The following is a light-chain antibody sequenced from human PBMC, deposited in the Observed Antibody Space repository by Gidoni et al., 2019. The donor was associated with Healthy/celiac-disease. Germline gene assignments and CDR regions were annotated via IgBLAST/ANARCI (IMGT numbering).Light chain of an antibody. CDR1: QSISSN. Sequence: DIKMTQSPSSLSASVGDRVTITSRARQSISSNLNWYQQKPGKDPKLLIYAASSLKSGVPSRVSGSGSGTDFSLTISSLQPEEFATYYCQQSDSTGVTFGGGTKVEIK. J-gene: IGKJ4*01. V-gene: IGKV1-39*01. CDR3: QQSDSTGVT. CDR2: AAS.